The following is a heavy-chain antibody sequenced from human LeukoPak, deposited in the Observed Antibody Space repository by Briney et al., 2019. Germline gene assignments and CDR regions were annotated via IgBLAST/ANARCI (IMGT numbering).Heavy chain of an antibody. V-gene: IGHV3-7*01. J-gene: IGHJ3*02. D-gene: IGHD3-3*01. CDR3: AKDGFYDFWSGTTHAFDI. CDR2: IKQDGSEK. Sequence: PGGSLRLSCAASGFTFSSYWMSWVRQAPGKGLEWVANIKQDGSEKYYVDSVKGRFTISRDNAKNSLYLQMNSLRAEDTAVYYCAKDGFYDFWSGTTHAFDIWGQGTMVTVSS. CDR1: GFTFSSYW.